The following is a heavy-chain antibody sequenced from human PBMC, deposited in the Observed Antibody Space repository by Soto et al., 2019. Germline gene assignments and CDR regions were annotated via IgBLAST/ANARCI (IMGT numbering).Heavy chain of an antibody. V-gene: IGHV3-21*01. J-gene: IGHJ4*02. CDR2: ITHSGTYV. Sequence: VGSLRLSCTASGFTFSEYGMSWVRQAPGKGLEWVSSITHSGTYVYYADSVKGRFTISRDSASNSLFLQMTSLRAEDTAVYHCARARGNDWYSDYWGQGTLVTVSS. D-gene: IGHD5-12*01. CDR3: ARARGNDWYSDY. CDR1: GFTFSEYG.